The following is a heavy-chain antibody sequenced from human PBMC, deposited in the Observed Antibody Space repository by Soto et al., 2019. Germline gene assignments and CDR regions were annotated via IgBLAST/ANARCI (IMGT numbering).Heavy chain of an antibody. CDR1: GGTFSSYA. D-gene: IGHD6-13*01. V-gene: IGHV1-69*13. J-gene: IGHJ4*02. CDR3: ARIAAAGNEGVSY. CDR2: IIPIFGTA. Sequence: ASVKVSCKASGGTFSSYAISWVRQAPGQGLEWMGGIIPIFGTANYAQKFQGRVTITADESTSTAYMELRSLRSDDTAVYYCARIAAAGNEGVSYWGQGTLVTVSS.